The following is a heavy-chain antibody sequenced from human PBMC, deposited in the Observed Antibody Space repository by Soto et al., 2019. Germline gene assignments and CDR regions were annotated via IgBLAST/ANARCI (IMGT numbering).Heavy chain of an antibody. Sequence: QVQLVQSGAEVKKPGASVKVSCKASGYTFTSYGISWVRQAPGQGLEWMGWISAYNGNTNYAQKLQGRVTMTTDTSTSTAYMELRSLRSDDTAVYYCARVQITMVRGVKNWFDPWGQGTLVTVSS. D-gene: IGHD3-10*01. J-gene: IGHJ5*02. CDR3: ARVQITMVRGVKNWFDP. CDR2: ISAYNGNT. V-gene: IGHV1-18*01. CDR1: GYTFTSYG.